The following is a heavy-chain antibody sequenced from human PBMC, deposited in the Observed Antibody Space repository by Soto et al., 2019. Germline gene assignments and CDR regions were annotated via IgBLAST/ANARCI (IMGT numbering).Heavy chain of an antibody. CDR3: ARDSGAKLSSS. J-gene: IGHJ4*02. D-gene: IGHD6-13*01. V-gene: IGHV1-69*01. CDR2: IVPIYRTA. Sequence: QVQLVQSGAEVKKPGSSVKVSCKASGGTFSSYRINWVRQAPGQGLEWVGGIVPIYRTADYAQKFQGRVTITADESARTAYMELRILKSQDTAVYYCARDSGAKLSSSWGQGTLVTVSS. CDR1: GGTFSSYR.